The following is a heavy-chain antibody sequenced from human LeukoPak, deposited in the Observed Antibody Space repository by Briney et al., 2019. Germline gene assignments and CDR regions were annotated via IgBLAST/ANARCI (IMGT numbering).Heavy chain of an antibody. J-gene: IGHJ4*02. CDR1: GGSISSSTYY. CDR3: ARRLSRSTSTSFDY. Sequence: SETLSLTCTVSGGSISSSTYYWGWIRQPPGKGLEWIGDIHYTGSKRYNPSLKSRVTISVDTSKSQFPLKLSSVTAADTAVYYCARRLSRSTSTSFDYWGQGTLVSVSS. V-gene: IGHV4-39*01. CDR2: IHYTGSK. D-gene: IGHD3-10*01.